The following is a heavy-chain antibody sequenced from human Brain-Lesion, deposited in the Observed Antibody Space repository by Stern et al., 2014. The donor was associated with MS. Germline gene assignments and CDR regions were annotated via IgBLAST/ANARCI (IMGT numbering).Heavy chain of an antibody. V-gene: IGHV4-61*02. CDR3: ARGRVVPGFQYYATDV. J-gene: IGHJ6*02. D-gene: IGHD2-2*01. CDR1: GGSISSGGYY. CDR2: IFNSGST. Sequence: QVQLVQSGPGLVKPSQTLSLSCTVSGGSISSGGYYWSWIRQPAGKGLEWIGRIFNSGSTSYNPSLQSWVTISIDTSKNQFSLRLNSMTAADTAVYYCARGRVVPGFQYYATDVWGQGTTVIVSS.